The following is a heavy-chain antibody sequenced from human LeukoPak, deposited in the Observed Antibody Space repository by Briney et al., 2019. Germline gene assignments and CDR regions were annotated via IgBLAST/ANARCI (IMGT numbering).Heavy chain of an antibody. V-gene: IGHV3-30*18. CDR1: GFTFSSYG. Sequence: GGSLRLSCAASGFTFSSYGMHWVRQAPGKGLEWVAVISYDGSNKYYADSVKGRFTTSRDNSKNTLYLQMNSLRAEDTAVYYCAKSSLSGYDYPIDYWGQGTLVTVSS. CDR2: ISYDGSNK. J-gene: IGHJ4*02. D-gene: IGHD5-12*01. CDR3: AKSSLSGYDYPIDY.